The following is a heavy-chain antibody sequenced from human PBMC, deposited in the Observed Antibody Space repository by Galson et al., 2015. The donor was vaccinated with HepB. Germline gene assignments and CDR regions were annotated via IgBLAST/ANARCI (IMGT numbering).Heavy chain of an antibody. CDR2: MYYSGNT. V-gene: IGHV4-59*01. Sequence: SETLSLTCTVSGGSISSYYWTWIRQPPGKGLEWIGYMYYSGNTKYNPSLKSRVTISVDTSKSQFSLKLSSVTAADTAVYYCARGTRGYSYELDFWGQGTLVTVSS. J-gene: IGHJ4*02. CDR3: ARGTRGYSYELDF. CDR1: GGSISSYY. D-gene: IGHD5-18*01.